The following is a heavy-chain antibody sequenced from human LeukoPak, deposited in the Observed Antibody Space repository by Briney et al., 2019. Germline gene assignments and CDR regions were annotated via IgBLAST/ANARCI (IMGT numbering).Heavy chain of an antibody. D-gene: IGHD6-13*01. CDR1: GYPFTNYA. V-gene: IGHV1-2*02. CDR3: ARAPLSSSWPPFDY. J-gene: IGHJ4*02. Sequence: GASVKVSCKTSGYPFTNYAINWVRQAPGQGLEWMGWINPNSGGTNYAQKFQGRVTMTRDASISTAYVELSRLRSDDTAVYYCARAPLSSSWPPFDYWGQGTLVTVSS. CDR2: INPNSGGT.